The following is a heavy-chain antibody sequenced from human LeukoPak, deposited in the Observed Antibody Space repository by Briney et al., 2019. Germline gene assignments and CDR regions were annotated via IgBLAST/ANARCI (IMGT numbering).Heavy chain of an antibody. CDR2: ISDDGSNK. V-gene: IGHV3-30-3*01. CDR1: GFSFSSYA. CDR3: ARDKPYFDY. Sequence: GGSLRLSCAASGFSFSSYAMHGVREAPGKGLEWVAVISDDGSNKYYADSVKGRFTISRDNSKNTLYLQMNSLRAEDTAVYYCARDKPYFDYWGQGTLVTVSS. J-gene: IGHJ4*02.